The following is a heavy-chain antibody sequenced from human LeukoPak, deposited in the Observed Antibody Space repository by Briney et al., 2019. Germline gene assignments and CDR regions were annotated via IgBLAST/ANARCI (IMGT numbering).Heavy chain of an antibody. J-gene: IGHJ4*02. CDR1: GFTFSSYG. V-gene: IGHV3-30*18. CDR3: AKDLLGYSGYDSFDY. D-gene: IGHD5-12*01. Sequence: GGSLRLSCAASGFTFSSYGMHWVRQAPGKGLEWVAVISYDGSNKYYADSVKGRFTISRDNSKNTLYLQMNSLRAEDTAVYYCAKDLLGYSGYDSFDYWGQGTLVTVSS. CDR2: ISYDGSNK.